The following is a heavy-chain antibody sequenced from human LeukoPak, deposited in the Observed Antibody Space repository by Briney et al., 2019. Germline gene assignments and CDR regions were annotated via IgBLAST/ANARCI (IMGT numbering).Heavy chain of an antibody. CDR1: GFTFDDYA. D-gene: IGHD5-18*01. Sequence: PGRSLRLSCAASGFTFDDYAMHWVRQAPGKGLEWVSGISWNSGSIGYADSVKGRFTISRDNAKNSLYLQMNSLRAEDTALYYCAATHTALHTFDIWGQGTMVTVSS. J-gene: IGHJ3*02. V-gene: IGHV3-9*01. CDR3: AATHTALHTFDI. CDR2: ISWNSGSI.